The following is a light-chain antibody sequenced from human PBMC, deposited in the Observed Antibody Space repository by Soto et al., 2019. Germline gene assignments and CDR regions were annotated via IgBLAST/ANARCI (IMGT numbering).Light chain of an antibody. J-gene: IGKJ4*01. CDR2: GAS. CDR3: QQNNKWPPVT. Sequence: EVVMTQSPATVSVSPGEGVTLSCRASQTISNDLAWYQQKPGQAPRLLIYGASTRATGVPARFSGGGSGTELTLTISSLQSEDFAFYYCQQNNKWPPVTFGGGTKVEIK. V-gene: IGKV3-15*01. CDR1: QTISND.